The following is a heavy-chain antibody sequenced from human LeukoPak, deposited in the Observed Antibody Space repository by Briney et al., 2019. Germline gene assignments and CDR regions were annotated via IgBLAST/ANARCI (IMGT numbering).Heavy chain of an antibody. CDR1: GFTFSSYW. Sequence: PGGSLRLSCAASGFTFSSYWRSWVRQAPGKGRGWVANIKQDGSEKYYVDSVKGRFTISRDNAKNSLYLQMNSLRAEDTAVYYCARVRDYGDGLDYWGQGTLVTVSS. J-gene: IGHJ4*02. D-gene: IGHD4-17*01. CDR3: ARVRDYGDGLDY. V-gene: IGHV3-7*01. CDR2: IKQDGSEK.